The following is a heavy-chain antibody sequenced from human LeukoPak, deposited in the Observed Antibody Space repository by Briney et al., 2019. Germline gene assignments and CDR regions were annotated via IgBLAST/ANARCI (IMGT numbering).Heavy chain of an antibody. D-gene: IGHD1-1*01. Sequence: SQTLSLTCTVSGGSISNNHYYWTWIRQPPGKGLEWIGYIYHSGSTYYNPSLKSRVTISVDTSKNQFSLMLSSVTAADTAVYYCARSRSNWYFDYWGQGTLVTVSS. CDR1: GGSISNNHYY. CDR2: IYHSGST. V-gene: IGHV4-30-2*02. J-gene: IGHJ4*02. CDR3: ARSRSNWYFDY.